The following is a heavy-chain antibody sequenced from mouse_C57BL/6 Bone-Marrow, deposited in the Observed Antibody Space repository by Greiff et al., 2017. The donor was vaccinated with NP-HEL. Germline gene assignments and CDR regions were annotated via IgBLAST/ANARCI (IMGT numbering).Heavy chain of an antibody. CDR1: GYTFTSYW. CDR3: TTVVARNYFDY. V-gene: IGHV1-52*01. CDR2: IDPSDSET. D-gene: IGHD1-1*01. Sequence: QVQLKQPGAELVRPGSSVKLSCKASGYTFTSYWMHWVKQRPIQGLEWIGNIDPSDSETHYNQKFKDKATLTVDKSSSTAYMQLSSLTSEDSAVYYCTTVVARNYFDYWGQGTTLTVSS. J-gene: IGHJ2*01.